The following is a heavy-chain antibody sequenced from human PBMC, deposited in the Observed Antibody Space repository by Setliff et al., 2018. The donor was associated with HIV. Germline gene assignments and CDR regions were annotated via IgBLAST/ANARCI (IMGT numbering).Heavy chain of an antibody. CDR3: AKGNYYGSGNYYYDAFDI. CDR2: ISWNSDSI. V-gene: IGHV3-9*01. J-gene: IGHJ3*02. Sequence: SLKISCAASGFTFDDYAMHWVRQAPGKGLEWVSGISWNSDSIAYADSVKGRFTISRDNAKNSLYLQMNSLRAEDTALYYCAKGNYYGSGNYYYDAFDIWGQGTMVTVS. D-gene: IGHD3-10*01. CDR1: GFTFDDYA.